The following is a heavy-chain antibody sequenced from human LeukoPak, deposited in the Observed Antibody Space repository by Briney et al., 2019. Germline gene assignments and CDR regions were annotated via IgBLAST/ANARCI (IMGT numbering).Heavy chain of an antibody. D-gene: IGHD6-13*01. J-gene: IGHJ4*02. CDR3: ARGSKGYSSTWPQAEFDY. CDR1: GYTFTSYG. Sequence: ASVKVSCKASGYTFTSYGISWVRQAPGQGFEWMGWISAYNGNTNYAQKFQGRVTMTTDTSTSIAYMELNSLRSDDTAVYYCARGSKGYSSTWPQAEFDYWGQGTLVTVSS. CDR2: ISAYNGNT. V-gene: IGHV1-18*01.